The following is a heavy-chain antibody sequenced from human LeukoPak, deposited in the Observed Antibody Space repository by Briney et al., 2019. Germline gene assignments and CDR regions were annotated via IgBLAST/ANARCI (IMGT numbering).Heavy chain of an antibody. J-gene: IGHJ4*02. CDR1: GFTFSSYA. Sequence: GGSLRLSCAASGFTFSSYAMSWVRQAPGKGLEWVANIKQDGSEKYYVDSVKGRFTISRDNAKNSLYLQMNSLRAEDTAVYYCARDRYDFWSGYYTYFDYWGQGTLVTVCS. CDR2: IKQDGSEK. CDR3: ARDRYDFWSGYYTYFDY. V-gene: IGHV3-7*01. D-gene: IGHD3-3*01.